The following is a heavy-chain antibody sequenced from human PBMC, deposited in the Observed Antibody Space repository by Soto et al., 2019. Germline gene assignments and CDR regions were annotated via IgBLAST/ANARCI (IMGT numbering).Heavy chain of an antibody. J-gene: IGHJ4*02. Sequence: GGSLRLSCTASGFTFSDYYMSWIRQAPGKGLEWLAYVSGSGSTTYYTDSVKGRFAISRDNARTSLYLQINSLRVEDSAVYYCARSSLTYFEFWGQGTLVTVSS. CDR1: GFTFSDYY. CDR3: ARSSLTYFEF. CDR2: VSGSGSTT. V-gene: IGHV3-11*01.